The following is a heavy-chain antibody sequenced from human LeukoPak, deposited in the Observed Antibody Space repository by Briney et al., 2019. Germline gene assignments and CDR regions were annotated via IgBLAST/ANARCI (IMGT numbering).Heavy chain of an antibody. V-gene: IGHV4-31*03. CDR1: GSSISSGGYY. D-gene: IGHD3-22*01. J-gene: IGHJ4*02. Sequence: SQTLSLTCTVSGSSISSGGYYWSWIRQHPGKGLEWIGYIYYSGSTYYNPSLKSRVTISVDTSKNQFSLKLSSVTAADTAVYYCARVDYYDSRLIFDYWGQGTLVTVSS. CDR3: ARVDYYDSRLIFDY. CDR2: IYYSGST.